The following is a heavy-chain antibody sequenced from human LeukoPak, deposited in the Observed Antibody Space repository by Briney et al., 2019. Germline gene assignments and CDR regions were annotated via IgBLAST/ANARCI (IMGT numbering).Heavy chain of an antibody. Sequence: AGGSLRLSCAASGFTFSSYWMSWVRQAPGRGLEWVANIKQDGSEKYYVDSVKGRFTISRDNAKNSLYLQMNSLRAEDTAVYYCARGPSYYYDSSGYYLGDDYWGQGTLVTVSS. CDR3: ARGPSYYYDSSGYYLGDDY. J-gene: IGHJ4*02. V-gene: IGHV3-7*01. CDR2: IKQDGSEK. D-gene: IGHD3-22*01. CDR1: GFTFSSYW.